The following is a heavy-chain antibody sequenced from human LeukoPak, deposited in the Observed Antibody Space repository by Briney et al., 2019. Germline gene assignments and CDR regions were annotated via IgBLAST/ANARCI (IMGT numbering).Heavy chain of an antibody. CDR2: ISWNSGSI. V-gene: IGHV3-9*01. J-gene: IGHJ6*02. CDR3: AKDSSSMGGHYYYGMDV. D-gene: IGHD6-13*01. Sequence: PGRSLRLSCAASGFTFDDYAMHWVRQAPGKGLEWVSGISWNSGSIGYADSVKGRFTISRDNAKNSLYLQMNSLRAEDTALYYCAKDSSSMGGHYYYGMDVWGQGTTVTVSS. CDR1: GFTFDDYA.